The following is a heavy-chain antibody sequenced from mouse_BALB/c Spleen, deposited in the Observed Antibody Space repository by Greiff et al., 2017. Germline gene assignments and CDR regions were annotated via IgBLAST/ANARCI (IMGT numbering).Heavy chain of an antibody. CDR2: IYPGNSDT. CDR1: GYSFTSYW. Sequence: EVKLVESGTVLARPGASVKMSCKASGYSFTSYWMHWVKQRPGQGLEWIGAIYPGNSDTSYNQKFKGKAKLTAVTSASTAYMELSSLTNEDSAVYYCTRGGSYYGSSYFDYWGQGTTLTVSS. CDR3: TRGGSYYGSSYFDY. J-gene: IGHJ2*01. V-gene: IGHV1-5*01. D-gene: IGHD1-1*01.